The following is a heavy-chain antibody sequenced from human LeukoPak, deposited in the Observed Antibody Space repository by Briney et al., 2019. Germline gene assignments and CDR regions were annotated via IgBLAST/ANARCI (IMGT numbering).Heavy chain of an antibody. CDR1: GFTFDDYA. CDR3: AKDIRPVLHPGSYVH. D-gene: IGHD3-10*01. CDR2: ISWNSGSI. J-gene: IGHJ4*02. Sequence: GGSLRLSCTASGFTFDDYAMHWVRQAPGKGLEWVSGISWNSGSIGYADSVKGRFTISRDNAKNSLYLQMNSLRAEDTALYYCAKDIRPVLHPGSYVHWGQGTLVTVSS. V-gene: IGHV3-9*01.